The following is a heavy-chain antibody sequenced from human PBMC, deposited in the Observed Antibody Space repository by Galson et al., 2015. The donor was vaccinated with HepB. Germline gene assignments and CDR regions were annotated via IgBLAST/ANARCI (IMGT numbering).Heavy chain of an antibody. CDR2: ISSSSSYI. J-gene: IGHJ6*03. CDR3: ARDHIVVVIATRNYYYYYMDV. V-gene: IGHV3-21*01. CDR1: GFTFSSYS. Sequence: SLRLSCAASGFTFSSYSMNWVRQAPGKGLEWVSSISSSSSYIYYADSVKGRFTISRDNTKNSLYLQMNSLRAEDTAVYYCARDHIVVVIATRNYYYYYMDVWGKGTTVTVSS. D-gene: IGHD2-21*01.